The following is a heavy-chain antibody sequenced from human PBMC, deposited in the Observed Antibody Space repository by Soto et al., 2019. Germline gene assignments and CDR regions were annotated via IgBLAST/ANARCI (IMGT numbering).Heavy chain of an antibody. CDR3: ARDQTGITTAGGGRIDH. D-gene: IGHD6-13*01. CDR1: GFTFSTHA. CDR2: VSFDGTNK. V-gene: IGHV3-30-3*01. Sequence: QVQLVESGGGVVQPGRSLRLSCAASGFTFSTHAMHWVRQAPGKGLECVAIVSFDGTNKYHADSVKGRFPISRDNSKNKLYLQMSGLTPEDTAVYYCARDQTGITTAGGGRIDHWGQGTLVTVSS. J-gene: IGHJ4*02.